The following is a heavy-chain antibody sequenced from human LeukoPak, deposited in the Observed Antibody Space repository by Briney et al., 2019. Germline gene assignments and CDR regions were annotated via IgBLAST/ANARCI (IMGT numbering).Heavy chain of an antibody. V-gene: IGHV3-21*01. CDR1: GFSFSSYT. Sequence: GGSLRLSCAASGFSFSSYTMNWVRQAPGKGLEWVSSISGSSTYIYYADSVKGRFSISRDNAKNSLYLQMNSLRAEDTAVYYCARALVGASMASDYWGQGTLVTVSS. J-gene: IGHJ4*02. CDR3: ARALVGASMASDY. CDR2: ISGSSTYI. D-gene: IGHD4/OR15-4a*01.